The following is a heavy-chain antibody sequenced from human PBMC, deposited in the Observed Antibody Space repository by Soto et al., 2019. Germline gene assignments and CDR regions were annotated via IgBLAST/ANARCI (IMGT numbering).Heavy chain of an antibody. V-gene: IGHV4-31*03. CDR2: IYYSGST. CDR3: ARGRSVAQGLDY. CDR1: GGSISSVGCY. Sequence: TSETLCLTCTVAGGSISSVGCYWSWIRQHPGKGLEWIGYIYYSGSTYYNPSLKSRVTISVDTSKNQFSLKLSSVTAADTAVYYCARGRSVAQGLDYWGQGTLVTVSS. J-gene: IGHJ4*02.